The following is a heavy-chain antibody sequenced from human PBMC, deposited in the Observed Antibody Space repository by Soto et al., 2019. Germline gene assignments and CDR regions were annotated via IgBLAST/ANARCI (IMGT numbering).Heavy chain of an antibody. J-gene: IGHJ6*02. D-gene: IGHD1-7*01. CDR2: IDPSDSYT. CDR1: GYSSTSYW. Sequence: GESLKISCKGSGYSSTSYWISWVRQMPGKGLEWMGRIDPSDSYTNYSPSFQGHVTISADKSISTAYLQWGSLKASDTAMYYCASAGTTYYYYGMDVWGQGTTVTVSS. V-gene: IGHV5-10-1*01. CDR3: ASAGTTYYYYGMDV.